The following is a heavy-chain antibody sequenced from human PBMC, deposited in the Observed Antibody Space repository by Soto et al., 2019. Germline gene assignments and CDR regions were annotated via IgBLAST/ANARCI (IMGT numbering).Heavy chain of an antibody. CDR3: ATSDFWSGYYSL. D-gene: IGHD3-3*01. CDR1: GFTFDDYA. CDR2: ISWNSGSI. Sequence: GGSLRLSCAASGFTFDDYAMHWVRQAPGKGLEWVSGISWNSGSIGYADSVKGRFTISRDNAKNSLYLQMNSLRAEDTALYYCATSDFWSGYYSLWGQGTLVTVSS. J-gene: IGHJ4*02. V-gene: IGHV3-9*01.